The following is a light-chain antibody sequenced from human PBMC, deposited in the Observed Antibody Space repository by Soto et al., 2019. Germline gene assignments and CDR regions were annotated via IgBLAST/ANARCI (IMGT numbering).Light chain of an antibody. CDR3: AAWDDGLSGYV. V-gene: IGLV1-47*02. J-gene: IGLJ1*01. CDR1: SSNIGSNY. CDR2: SNN. Sequence: QSVLTQPPSASGTPGQRVTISCSGSSSNIGSNYVYWYQQLPGTAPQLLIYSNNQWPSGVPDRFSGSMSGTSASLAISGLRSDDEADYYCAAWDDGLSGYVFGTGTKLAAL.